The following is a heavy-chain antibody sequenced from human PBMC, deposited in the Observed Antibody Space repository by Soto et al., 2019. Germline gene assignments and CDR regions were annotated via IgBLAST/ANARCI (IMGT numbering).Heavy chain of an antibody. Sequence: QVQLVESGGGVVQPGRSLRLSCAASGFTFSSYAMHWVRQAPGKGLEWVAVISYDGSNKYYADSVKGRFTISRDNSKNALYLQKNSMRAEDTAVYYCAGDQGIAARLYYYYCGMDVWGQGTTITVS. J-gene: IGHJ6*02. CDR2: ISYDGSNK. D-gene: IGHD6-6*01. CDR1: GFTFSSYA. CDR3: AGDQGIAARLYYYYCGMDV. V-gene: IGHV3-30-3*01.